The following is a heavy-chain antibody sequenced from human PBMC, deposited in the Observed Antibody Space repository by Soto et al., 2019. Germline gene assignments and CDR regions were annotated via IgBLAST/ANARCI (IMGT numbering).Heavy chain of an antibody. CDR1: GFTFSTYG. D-gene: IGHD3-22*01. CDR3: AKDFDGSGYSWGQYYHGMDA. Sequence: GGSLRLSCAASGFTFSTYGMNWVRQAPGKGLEWLSSISDSGHYIYYADSVKGRFTISRDNSKSTVDLQMNSLRAEDTAVYYCAKDFDGSGYSWGQYYHGMDAWGQGTTVTVS. CDR2: ISDSGHYI. J-gene: IGHJ6*02. V-gene: IGHV3-21*04.